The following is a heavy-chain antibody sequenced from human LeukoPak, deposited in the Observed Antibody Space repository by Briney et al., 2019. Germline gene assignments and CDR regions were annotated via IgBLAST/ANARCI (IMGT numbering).Heavy chain of an antibody. J-gene: IGHJ6*03. CDR3: ARLYGDYQYYYYYYMDV. Sequence: ASVKVSCKASGYTFTDYYLHWVRQAPGQGLEWMGWINPDSGGTNCAPKFQGRVTMTRDTSISTAYMELSRLRSDDTAVYYCARLYGDYQYYYYYYMDVWGKGTTVTVSS. CDR2: INPDSGGT. D-gene: IGHD4-17*01. V-gene: IGHV1-2*02. CDR1: GYTFTDYY.